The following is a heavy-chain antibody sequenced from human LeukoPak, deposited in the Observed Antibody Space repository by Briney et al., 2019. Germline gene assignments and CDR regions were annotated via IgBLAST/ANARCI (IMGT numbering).Heavy chain of an antibody. V-gene: IGHV4-38-2*02. CDR3: ACPSVIAARPEDYYYYYYMDV. CDR1: GYSISSGYY. CDR2: IYHSGST. D-gene: IGHD6-6*01. Sequence: PSETLSLTYTVSGYSISSGYYWGWIRQPPGKGLEWIGSIYHSGSTYYNPSLKSRVTISVDTSKNQFSLKLSSVTAADTAVSYCACPSVIAARPEDYYYYYYMDVWGKGTTVTVSS. J-gene: IGHJ6*03.